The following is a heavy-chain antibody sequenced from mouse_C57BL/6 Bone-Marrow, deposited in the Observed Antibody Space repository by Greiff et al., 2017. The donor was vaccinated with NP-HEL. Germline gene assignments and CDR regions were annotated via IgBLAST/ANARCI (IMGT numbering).Heavy chain of an antibody. CDR2: INYDGSST. J-gene: IGHJ4*01. CDR1: GFTFSDYY. CDR3: AREQCHYAMDY. D-gene: IGHD6-1*01. V-gene: IGHV5-16*01. Sequence: EVKLQESEGGLVQPGSSMKLSCTASGFTFSDYYMAWVRQVPEKGLEWVANINYDGSSTYYLHSFQSRFIFSRDNAKNIRYLQMSSLKSEDTATDYCAREQCHYAMDYWGQGTSVTVYS.